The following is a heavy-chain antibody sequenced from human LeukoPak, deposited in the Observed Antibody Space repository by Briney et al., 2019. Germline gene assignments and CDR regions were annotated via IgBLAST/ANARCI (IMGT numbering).Heavy chain of an antibody. J-gene: IGHJ5*02. V-gene: IGHV4-39*07. CDR3: AREEQWLASP. D-gene: IGHD6-19*01. CDR2: MYYSGST. CDR1: GGSISSSSYY. Sequence: SETLSLTCTVSGGSISSSSYYWGWIRQPPGKGLEWIGSMYYSGSTYYNPSLKSRVTMSVDTSKNQFSLKLSSVTAADTAVYYCAREEQWLASPWGQGTLVTVSS.